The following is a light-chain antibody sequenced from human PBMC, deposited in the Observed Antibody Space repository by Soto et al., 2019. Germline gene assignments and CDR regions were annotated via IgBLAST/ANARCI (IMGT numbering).Light chain of an antibody. V-gene: IGKV1-8*01. CDR2: AAS. Sequence: AIRMTQSPSSLSASTGDRVTITCQASQGISSYLAWYQQQPAKAPKLLIYAASTLHRGVASRFRGSGSGSDLTVTISSLQSEDFATYYCQQYYSYPPLTFGGGTKVEIK. J-gene: IGKJ4*01. CDR3: QQYYSYPPLT. CDR1: QGISSY.